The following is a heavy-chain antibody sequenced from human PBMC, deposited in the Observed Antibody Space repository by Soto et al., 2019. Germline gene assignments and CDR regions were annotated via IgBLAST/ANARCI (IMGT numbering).Heavy chain of an antibody. CDR1: GGSINSNNYY. D-gene: IGHD2-15*01. V-gene: IGHV4-39*02. Sequence: QLHLQESGPGLVKPSETLSLTCTVSGGSINSNNYYWAWIRQPPGKGLAWIASIYYDGSTYYNSFLKSRVSISVDPSKTPFSLKLSSATAADTAVYYCAKVVVAATRPTDFDSWGQVTLVTVSS. CDR3: AKVVVAATRPTDFDS. CDR2: IYYDGST. J-gene: IGHJ4*02.